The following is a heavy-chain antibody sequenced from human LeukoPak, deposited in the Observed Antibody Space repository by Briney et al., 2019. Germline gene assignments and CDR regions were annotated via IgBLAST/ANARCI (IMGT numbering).Heavy chain of an antibody. CDR3: QKPAYEILTGYYDVDY. V-gene: IGHV1-18*01. D-gene: IGHD3-9*01. CDR2: ISAYNGNT. J-gene: IGHJ4*02. Sequence: ASMKAFCNAAGYTFTSYVISWVRHAPGQGLAWMRWISAYNGNTNYAQKIQGRVTMTTDTSTSTAYMELRSLRSDDTVFFFRQKPAYEILTGYYDVDYWGQGTLVTVSS. CDR1: GYTFTSYV.